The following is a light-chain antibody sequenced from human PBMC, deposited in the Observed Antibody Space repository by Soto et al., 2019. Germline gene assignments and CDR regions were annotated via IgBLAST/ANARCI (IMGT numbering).Light chain of an antibody. V-gene: IGLV1-40*01. CDR1: GSNVGAGYD. CDR3: QSYDSSLSGVV. Sequence: QSVLTQPPSVSGAPGQRVTISCTGSGSNVGAGYDVHRYQHLPGTAPKLLIYTNINRPSGVPDRFSASKSGTSASLAITGLQAGDEADYYCQSYDSSLSGVVFGGGTKLTVL. CDR2: TNI. J-gene: IGLJ2*01.